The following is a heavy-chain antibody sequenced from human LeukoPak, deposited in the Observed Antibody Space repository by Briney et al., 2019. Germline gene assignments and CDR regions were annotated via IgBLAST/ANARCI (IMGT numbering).Heavy chain of an antibody. J-gene: IGHJ4*02. V-gene: IGHV4-39*07. Sequence: SETLSLTCSASGVSISSSFYYFGWIRQPPGKGLEWIGSIYYSGSTNYNPSLKSRVTISVDKSKNQFSLKLSSVTAADTAVYYCAREESGSYGGLDYWGQGTLVTVSS. CDR2: IYYSGST. CDR1: GVSISSSFYY. D-gene: IGHD1-26*01. CDR3: AREESGSYGGLDY.